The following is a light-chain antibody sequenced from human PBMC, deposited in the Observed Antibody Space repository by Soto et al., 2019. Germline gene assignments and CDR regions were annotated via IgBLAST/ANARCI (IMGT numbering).Light chain of an antibody. CDR2: EVS. Sequence: QSALTRPPSASGSPGQSVTISCTGTSSDVGGYNYVSWYQQHPGKAPKLMIYEVSKRPSGVPDRFSGSKSGNTASLTVSGLQAEDEADYYCSSYAGNKNVFGTGTKLTVL. CDR1: SSDVGGYNY. J-gene: IGLJ1*01. CDR3: SSYAGNKNV. V-gene: IGLV2-8*01.